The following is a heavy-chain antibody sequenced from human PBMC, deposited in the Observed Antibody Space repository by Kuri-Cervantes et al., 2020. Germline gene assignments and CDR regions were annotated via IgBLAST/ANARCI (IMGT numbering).Heavy chain of an antibody. Sequence: GESLKISCAASGFTFSSYGMHWVRQAPGKGLEWVAVISYDGSNKYYADSVKGRFTISRDNSKNTLYLQMNSLRAEDTAVYYCAKGSTAAGPFDYWGQGTLVTVSS. CDR1: GFTFSSYG. J-gene: IGHJ4*02. D-gene: IGHD6-13*01. V-gene: IGHV3-30*12. CDR2: ISYDGSNK. CDR3: AKGSTAAGPFDY.